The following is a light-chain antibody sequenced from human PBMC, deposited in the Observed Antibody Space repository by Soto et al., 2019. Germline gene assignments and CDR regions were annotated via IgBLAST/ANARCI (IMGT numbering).Light chain of an antibody. J-gene: IGKJ2*01. Sequence: DVQMTQSPSTLSASVGDRFTITCRTSQSINTYLNWYQQKPGKAPKLLIYVASTLESGAPSRFSGSGSWTDFTLTISSLQPDDFATYYCQQYNSYPYTFGQGTKVDIK. CDR1: QSINTY. CDR2: VAS. CDR3: QQYNSYPYT. V-gene: IGKV1-5*01.